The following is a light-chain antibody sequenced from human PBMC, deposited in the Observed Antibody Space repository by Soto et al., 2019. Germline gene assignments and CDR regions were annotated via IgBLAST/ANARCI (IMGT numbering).Light chain of an antibody. Sequence: IQLTQSPSTLPASVGDRVTLTCRASESISNWLAWYQHKPGTAPKLLIYHASILETAVPSRFSANGSGTEFTLTISSLQPDDFATYYCLQYHTYRTFGQGTKVDIK. CDR2: HAS. J-gene: IGKJ1*01. V-gene: IGKV1-5*01. CDR1: ESISNW. CDR3: LQYHTYRT.